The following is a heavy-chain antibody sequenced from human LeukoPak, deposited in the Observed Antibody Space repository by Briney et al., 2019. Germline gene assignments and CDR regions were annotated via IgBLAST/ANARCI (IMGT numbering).Heavy chain of an antibody. D-gene: IGHD2-8*01. Sequence: GGSLRLSGAASGFSFSTYLMSWVRQAPGKGLEWVASITQDGSEKYYVDSVKGRFTISRDNAKNSLYLQMNSLRAEDTAVYYCARDRWGLLGGDFWGQGTLVTVSS. CDR1: GFSFSTYL. CDR2: ITQDGSEK. CDR3: ARDRWGLLGGDF. V-gene: IGHV3-7*04. J-gene: IGHJ4*02.